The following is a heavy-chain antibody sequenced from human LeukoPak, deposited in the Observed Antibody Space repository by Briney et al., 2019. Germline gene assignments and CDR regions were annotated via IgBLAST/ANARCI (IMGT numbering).Heavy chain of an antibody. CDR3: AKVPYYYDSSGDYSIDY. CDR1: GFIFSNYG. J-gene: IGHJ4*02. CDR2: ISYDGSDK. D-gene: IGHD3-22*01. V-gene: IGHV3-30*18. Sequence: GRSLRLSCTASGFIFSNYGMHWVRQAPGKGLEWVAVISYDGSDKYYADSVQGRFTVSRDNSKNTLSLQMNSLRVEDTAVYYCAKVPYYYDSSGDYSIDYWGQGTLVTVSS.